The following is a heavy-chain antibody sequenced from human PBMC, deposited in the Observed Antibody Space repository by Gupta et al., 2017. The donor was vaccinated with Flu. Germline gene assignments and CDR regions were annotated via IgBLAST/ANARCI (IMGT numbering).Heavy chain of an antibody. Sequence: ISVSATNIYYADSVKGRFTITRDNAKNSLYLQMNSLRAEDTAVYYCARLIYGSGTYPDYWGRGSLVTVSS. J-gene: IGHJ4*02. D-gene: IGHD3-10*01. V-gene: IGHV3-11*01. CDR3: ARLIYGSGTYPDY. CDR2: ISVSATNI.